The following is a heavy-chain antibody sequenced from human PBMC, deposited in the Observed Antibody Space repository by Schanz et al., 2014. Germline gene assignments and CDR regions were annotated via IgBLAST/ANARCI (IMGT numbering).Heavy chain of an antibody. CDR3: AKAADWPVTRFDP. J-gene: IGHJ5*02. Sequence: VHLLEPGGGLVEPGGSLRLSCAASGFSFSTYWMSWVRQAPGKGLEWVSALSEGGGGTHYADSVRGRFTISSDSSKNTLYLQMSSLRADDTAVYYCAKAADWPVTRFDPWGQGTLVTVSS. CDR1: GFSFSTYW. D-gene: IGHD3-9*01. CDR2: LSEGGGGT. V-gene: IGHV3-23*01.